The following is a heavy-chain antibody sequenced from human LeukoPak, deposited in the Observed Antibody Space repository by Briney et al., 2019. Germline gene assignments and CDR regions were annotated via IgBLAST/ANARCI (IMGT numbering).Heavy chain of an antibody. CDR1: GYSFTSYW. V-gene: IGHV5-51*01. CDR2: NYPGDSDT. Sequence: GDALKISCKGSGYSFTSYWIGWVRQMPGKGLEWMGINYPGDSDTRYSPSFQGQVTISADKSISTAYLHWSSLKASDTAMYYCARHSVITSRIAACILDYWGQGTLVTVSS. D-gene: IGHD6-6*01. J-gene: IGHJ4*02. CDR3: ARHSVITSRIAACILDY.